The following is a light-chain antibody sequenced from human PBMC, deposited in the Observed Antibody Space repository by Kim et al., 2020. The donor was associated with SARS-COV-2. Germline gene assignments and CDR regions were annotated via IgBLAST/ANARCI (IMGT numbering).Light chain of an antibody. CDR2: KAS. CDR3: QQYNSYSKM. J-gene: IGKJ1*01. Sequence: GDTVTITCRASQSIGGWLAWYQQKSGKAPKLLISKASNLEDGVPSRFSGSGSGTEFTLTISSLQPDDFATYYCQQYNSYSKMFGQGTKVDI. CDR1: QSIGGW. V-gene: IGKV1-5*03.